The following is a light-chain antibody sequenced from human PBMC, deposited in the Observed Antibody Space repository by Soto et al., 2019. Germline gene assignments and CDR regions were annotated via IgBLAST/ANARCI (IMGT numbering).Light chain of an antibody. CDR1: QSINSE. CDR3: QQGHNWPLT. CDR2: GAS. J-gene: IGKJ2*01. Sequence: EIVMTQSPATLSLSPGERAALSCRASQSINSELAWYQQKPGQPPRLLIYGASTRATGVPARFTGSESGSVFTLTISRLQSEDFAVYYCQQGHNWPLTFGQGTRLEI. V-gene: IGKV3-15*01.